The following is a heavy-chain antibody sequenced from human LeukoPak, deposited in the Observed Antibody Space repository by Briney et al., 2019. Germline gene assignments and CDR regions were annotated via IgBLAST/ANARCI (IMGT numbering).Heavy chain of an antibody. CDR3: ARELWFVNAPGSWFDP. CDR1: GGSISSGDYS. Sequence: SETLSLTCAASGGSISSGDYSWSWIRQPPGKGLEWIGYIFHSGSTYYNPSLKSRVTISVDRSKNQFSLKLSSVTAADTAVYYCARELWFVNAPGSWFDPWGQGTLVTVSS. D-gene: IGHD3-10*01. CDR2: IFHSGST. V-gene: IGHV4-30-2*01. J-gene: IGHJ5*02.